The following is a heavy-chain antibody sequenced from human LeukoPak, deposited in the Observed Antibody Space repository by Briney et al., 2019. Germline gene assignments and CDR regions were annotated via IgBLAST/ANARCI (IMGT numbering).Heavy chain of an antibody. CDR2: INPTTGKP. CDR1: GYSFNSQG. D-gene: IGHD3-10*01. J-gene: IGHJ4*02. V-gene: IGHV7-4-1*02. Sequence: ASVKVSCKASGYSFNSQGMNWVRQAPGQGLEWMGWINPTTGKPIYAQDSTGRFVFSLDTSVTTAFLQISSLKTEDTAVYYCALSNTIGGFAEYWGRGTLVTVSS. CDR3: ALSNTIGGFAEY.